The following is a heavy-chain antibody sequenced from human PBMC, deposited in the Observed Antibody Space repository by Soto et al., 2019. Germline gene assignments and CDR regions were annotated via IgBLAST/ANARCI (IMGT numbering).Heavy chain of an antibody. Sequence: GGSLRLSCAASGFTFSSYAMSWVRQAPGKGLEWDSAISGSGGSTYYADSVKGRFTISRDNSKNTLYLQMNSLRAEDTAVYYCAKDGSSTRQLVEWVSMDVWGQGTTVAVSS. V-gene: IGHV3-23*01. D-gene: IGHD6-6*01. J-gene: IGHJ6*02. CDR1: GFTFSSYA. CDR3: AKDGSSTRQLVEWVSMDV. CDR2: ISGSGGST.